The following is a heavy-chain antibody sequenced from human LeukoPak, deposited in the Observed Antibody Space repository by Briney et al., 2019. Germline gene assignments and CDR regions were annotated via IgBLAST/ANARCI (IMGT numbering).Heavy chain of an antibody. J-gene: IGHJ4*02. CDR2: ISYDGSNK. D-gene: IGHD6-19*01. CDR1: GFTFSSYA. Sequence: GGSLRLSCAASGFTFSSYAMHWVRQAPGKGLEWVAVISYDGSNKYYADSVKGRFTISRDNSKNTLYLQMNSLRAEDTAVYYCARVGIEIAVAGDYDYWGQRTLVTVSS. V-gene: IGHV3-30-3*01. CDR3: ARVGIEIAVAGDYDY.